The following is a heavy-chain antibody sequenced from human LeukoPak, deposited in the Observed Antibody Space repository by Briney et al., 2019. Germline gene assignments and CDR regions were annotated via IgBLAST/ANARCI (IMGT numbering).Heavy chain of an antibody. V-gene: IGHV4-4*07. CDR1: GDSISSNY. Sequence: SETLSLTCTVSGDSISSNYWSWIRQSAGKGLKWIGRIHISGSTNYSPSLKSRVTMSVDMSKNQLSLKVRSVTAADTAVYYCARDVSLSFDIWGQGTMVNV. D-gene: IGHD3-16*01. CDR2: IHISGST. CDR3: ARDVSLSFDI. J-gene: IGHJ3*02.